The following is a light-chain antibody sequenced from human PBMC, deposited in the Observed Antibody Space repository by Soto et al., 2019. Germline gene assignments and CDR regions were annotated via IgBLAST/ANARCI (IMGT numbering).Light chain of an antibody. J-gene: IGLJ1*01. Sequence: ALAQPASVSGSPGQSITISCTGTSSDVGSHNLVSWYQQFPGKAPKLIIFEASKRPSGVSNRFSGSKSGSTASLTISGLQAEDEADYYCCSNAAGSTYVFGSGTKVTVL. V-gene: IGLV2-23*01. CDR3: CSNAAGSTYV. CDR1: SSDVGSHNL. CDR2: EAS.